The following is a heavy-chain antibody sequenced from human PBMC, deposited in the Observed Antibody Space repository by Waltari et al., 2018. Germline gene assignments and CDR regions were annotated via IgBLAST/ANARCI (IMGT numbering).Heavy chain of an antibody. Sequence: QVQLVQSGAEVKKPGASVKVSCKVSGYTLTELSMHWVRQAPGKGREWMGGCGAREGESIYAQEVQGRVTMTEDTSKDTAYMGLSSLRSEDTAVYYCATFYNYVWGSYRLRYFDYWGQGTLVTVSS. CDR2: CGAREGES. CDR1: GYTLTELS. D-gene: IGHD3-16*02. CDR3: ATFYNYVWGSYRLRYFDY. V-gene: IGHV1-24*01. J-gene: IGHJ4*02.